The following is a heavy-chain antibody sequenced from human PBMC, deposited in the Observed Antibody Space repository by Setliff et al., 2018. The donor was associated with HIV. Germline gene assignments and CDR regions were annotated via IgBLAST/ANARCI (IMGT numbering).Heavy chain of an antibody. Sequence: PSETLSLTCTVSGASISSRSYYWGWIRQPPGKGLEWIGSIYYSGSTYYNPSLKSRVTISLDTSKNQFPLKLTSVTAADTAVYYCARVPAAWYHYDRPDALDIWGQGTMVTVSS. CDR3: ARVPAAWYHYDRPDALDI. V-gene: IGHV4-39*06. CDR2: IYYSGST. CDR1: GASISSRSYY. J-gene: IGHJ3*02. D-gene: IGHD3-22*01.